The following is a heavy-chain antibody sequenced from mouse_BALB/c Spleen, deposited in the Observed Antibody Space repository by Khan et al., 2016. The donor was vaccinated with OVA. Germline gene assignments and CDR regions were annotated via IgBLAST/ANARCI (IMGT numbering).Heavy chain of an antibody. D-gene: IGHD2-3*01. J-gene: IGHJ4*01. Sequence: VQLKESGPGLVKPSQSLSLTCIVTGYSITSGYAWNWIRQFPGNKLEWMGYISYSGSTNYNPSLKSRISITRDTSKNQFFMQLNSVTTEDTATYYCARDGSRYYYAMDYWGQGTSVTVSS. V-gene: IGHV3-2*02. CDR3: ARDGSRYYYAMDY. CDR1: GYSITSGYA. CDR2: ISYSGST.